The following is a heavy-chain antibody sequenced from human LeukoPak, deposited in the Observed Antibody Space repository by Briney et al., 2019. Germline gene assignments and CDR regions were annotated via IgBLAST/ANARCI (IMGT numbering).Heavy chain of an antibody. CDR2: IWSDGSDK. CDR3: VRSTGYYFDY. V-gene: IGHV3-30*02. Sequence: GGSLRLSCAASGFSFSSYGMHWVRLAPGKGLEWVASIWSDGSDKYYADSVKGRFTISRDNSKNTVYLQMNSLRPEDTAVYYCVRSTGYYFDYWGQGTLVTVSS. CDR1: GFSFSSYG. J-gene: IGHJ4*02. D-gene: IGHD3-22*01.